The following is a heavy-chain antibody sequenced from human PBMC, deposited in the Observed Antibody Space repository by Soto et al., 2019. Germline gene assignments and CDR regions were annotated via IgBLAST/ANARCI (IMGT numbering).Heavy chain of an antibody. D-gene: IGHD6-19*01. Sequence: GGSLRLSCAASGFTFSSYAIQWVRQAPGKGLEWVAVISNDGSNKYYEDSVKGRFTISRDNSKNTLYLQMNSLRAEDTAVYYCAKGVPGIAVAGTGYFQHWGQGT. CDR3: AKGVPGIAVAGTGYFQH. J-gene: IGHJ1*01. CDR1: GFTFSSYA. V-gene: IGHV3-30-3*01. CDR2: ISNDGSNK.